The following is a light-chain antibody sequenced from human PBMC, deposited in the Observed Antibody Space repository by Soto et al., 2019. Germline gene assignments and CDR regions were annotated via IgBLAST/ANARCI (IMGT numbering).Light chain of an antibody. Sequence: TLSASVGDRVTITCRASQSISSWLAWYQQKPGKAPKLLIYDASSLESGVPSRFSGSGSGTEFTLTISSLQPDDFATYYCQQYNSYSLFGPGTKVDIK. V-gene: IGKV1-5*01. CDR1: QSISSW. CDR2: DAS. J-gene: IGKJ3*01. CDR3: QQYNSYSL.